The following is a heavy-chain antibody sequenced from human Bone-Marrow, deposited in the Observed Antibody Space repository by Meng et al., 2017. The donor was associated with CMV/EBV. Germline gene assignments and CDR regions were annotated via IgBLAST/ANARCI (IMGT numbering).Heavy chain of an antibody. J-gene: IGHJ6*02. D-gene: IGHD3-16*01. Sequence: GGSLRLSCAASGFTFSSYWMHWVRQAPGKGLEWVAVISYDGSNQYYADSVKGRFTISRDNSKNTLYLQMSSLRPEDTAVYYCARDGGATYYYYYGMDVWGQGTTVAVSS. CDR2: ISYDGSNQ. CDR1: GFTFSSYW. V-gene: IGHV3-30-3*01. CDR3: ARDGGATYYYYYGMDV.